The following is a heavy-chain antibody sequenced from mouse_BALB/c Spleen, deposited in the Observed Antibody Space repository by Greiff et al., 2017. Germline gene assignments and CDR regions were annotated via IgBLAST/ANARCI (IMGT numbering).Heavy chain of an antibody. CDR3: ARSGGNYVYAMDY. CDR1: GYTFTDYA. J-gene: IGHJ4*01. V-gene: IGHV1-67*01. D-gene: IGHD2-1*01. Sequence: VKLMESGPEVVRPGVSVKISCKGSGYTFTDYAMHWVKQSHAKSLEWIGVISTYNGNTNYNQKFKGKATMTVDKSSSTAYMELARLTSEDSAIYYCARSGGNYVYAMDYWGQGTSVTVSS. CDR2: ISTYNGNT.